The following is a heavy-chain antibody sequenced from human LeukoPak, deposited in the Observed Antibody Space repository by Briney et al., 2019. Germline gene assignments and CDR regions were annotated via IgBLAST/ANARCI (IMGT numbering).Heavy chain of an antibody. CDR2: INPNSGGT. J-gene: IGHJ5*02. Sequence: GASVKVSCKASGYTFTGYYMHWVRQAPGQGLEWMGWINPNSGGTNYAQKFQGRVTMTRATSISTAYMELSRLRSDDTAVYYCARDPHPRIAVAGNWFDPWGQGTLVTVSS. CDR3: ARDPHPRIAVAGNWFDP. V-gene: IGHV1-2*02. CDR1: GYTFTGYY. D-gene: IGHD6-19*01.